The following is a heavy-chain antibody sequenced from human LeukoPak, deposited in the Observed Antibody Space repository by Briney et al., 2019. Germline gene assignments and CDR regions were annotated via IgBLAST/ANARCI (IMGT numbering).Heavy chain of an antibody. CDR2: ISWNSGSI. CDR1: GFTFSSYA. V-gene: IGHV3-9*01. D-gene: IGHD4-11*01. CDR3: AKDAYSNTEYYFDY. J-gene: IGHJ4*02. Sequence: PGGSLRLSCAASGFTFSSYAMSWVRQAPGKGLEWVSGISWNSGSIGYADSVKGRFTISRDNAKNSLYLQMNSLRAEDTALYYCAKDAYSNTEYYFDYWGQGTLVTVSS.